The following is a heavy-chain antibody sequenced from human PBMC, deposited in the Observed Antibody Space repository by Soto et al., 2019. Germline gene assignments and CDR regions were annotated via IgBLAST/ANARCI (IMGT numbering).Heavy chain of an antibody. V-gene: IGHV3-30*18. J-gene: IGHJ4*02. D-gene: IGHD2-2*03. CDR2: ISYDGSNK. Sequence: GGSLRLSCAASGFTFSSYGMHWVRQAPGKGLEWVAGISYDGSNKYYADSVKGRFTISRDNSKNTLFLQMNGLRAEDTAVYYCAKDGYCSSSSCYNFDYWGQGTLVTVSS. CDR1: GFTFSSYG. CDR3: AKDGYCSSSSCYNFDY.